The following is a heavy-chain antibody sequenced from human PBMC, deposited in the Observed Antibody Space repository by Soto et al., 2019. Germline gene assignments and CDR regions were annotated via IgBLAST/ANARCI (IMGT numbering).Heavy chain of an antibody. CDR1: GCSISSGYY. D-gene: IGHD2-15*01. J-gene: IGHJ6*02. Sequence: SETLSLTCAVSGCSISSGYYWGWIRQPPGKGLEWIVTISHSGITYYNPSLKSRVTISVDTSKNQCSLKLVSVTAEDTAGYYWARALYRSGGSCSPLRGMGVRGQVTTVTVS. V-gene: IGHV4-38-2*01. CDR3: ARALYRSGGSCSPLRGMGV. CDR2: ISHSGIT.